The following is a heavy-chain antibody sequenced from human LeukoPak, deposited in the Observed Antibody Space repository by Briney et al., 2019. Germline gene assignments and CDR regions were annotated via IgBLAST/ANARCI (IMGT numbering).Heavy chain of an antibody. CDR1: GFTLRSYA. V-gene: IGHV3-48*03. CDR2: ISSSGSTI. J-gene: IGHJ5*02. Sequence: PGGSLRLSCAASGFTLRSYAMSWVRQAPGKGLEWVSYISSSGSTIYYADSVKGRFTISRDNAKNSLYLQMNSLRAEDTAVYYCARDRGTDLLWFGELLPTHNWFDPWGQGTLVTVSS. D-gene: IGHD3-10*01. CDR3: ARDRGTDLLWFGELLPTHNWFDP.